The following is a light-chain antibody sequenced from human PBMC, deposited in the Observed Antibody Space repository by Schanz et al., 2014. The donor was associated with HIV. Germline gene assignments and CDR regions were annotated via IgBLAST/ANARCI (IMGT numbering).Light chain of an antibody. V-gene: IGKV3-20*01. CDR3: QQYGSSPPIT. CDR2: SAS. J-gene: IGKJ5*01. Sequence: EIVLTQSPVILSLSPGERATLSCRASQTVSSNSLGWYQQKRGQVPRLLIYSASRRANGIPDRFSGSGSGTDFTLTISRLEPEDFAVYYCQQYGSSPPITFGQGTRLEI. CDR1: QTVSSNS.